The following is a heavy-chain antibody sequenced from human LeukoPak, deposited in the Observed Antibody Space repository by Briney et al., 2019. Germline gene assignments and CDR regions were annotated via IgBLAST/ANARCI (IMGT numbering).Heavy chain of an antibody. Sequence: EASVTVSCKASGYTFTGYYMHWVRQAPGQGLEWMGRTNPNSGGTNYAQKFQGRVTMTRDTSISTAYMELSRLRSDDTAVYYCARAYYDFWSGQLYYFDYWGQGTLVTVSS. CDR2: TNPNSGGT. J-gene: IGHJ4*02. D-gene: IGHD3-3*01. CDR1: GYTFTGYY. V-gene: IGHV1-2*06. CDR3: ARAYYDFWSGQLYYFDY.